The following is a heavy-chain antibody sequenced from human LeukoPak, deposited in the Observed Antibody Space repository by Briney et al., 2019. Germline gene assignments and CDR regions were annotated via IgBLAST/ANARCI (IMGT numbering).Heavy chain of an antibody. V-gene: IGHV4-39*01. D-gene: IGHD4-17*01. CDR2: IAYSGST. CDR3: AGRSGSGDSRRPFDY. Sequence: SETLSLTCTVSGGTLSSWSYFWGWIRQPPGKGLEWFGTIAYSGSTYHNPSLKSRVSRSVDTSKNQFSLKVSSVTAADTAMYYCAGRSGSGDSRRPFDYWGQGTLVTVSS. J-gene: IGHJ4*02. CDR1: GGTLSSWSYF.